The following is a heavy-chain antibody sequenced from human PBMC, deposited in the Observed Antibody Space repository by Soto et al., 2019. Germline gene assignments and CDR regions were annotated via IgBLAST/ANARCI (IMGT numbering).Heavy chain of an antibody. J-gene: IGHJ4*01. D-gene: IGHD1-26*01. Sequence: PGGSLRLSCAASGFIFSSYGMHWVRQAPGKGLEWVAVIWYDGSYQRYADSVKGRFTISRDSSKSTVYLQMDSVRAEDTAMYYCARELESGSVPSCDYWGQDILVTVSS. CDR1: GFIFSSYG. CDR2: IWYDGSYQ. V-gene: IGHV3-33*01. CDR3: ARELESGSVPSCDY.